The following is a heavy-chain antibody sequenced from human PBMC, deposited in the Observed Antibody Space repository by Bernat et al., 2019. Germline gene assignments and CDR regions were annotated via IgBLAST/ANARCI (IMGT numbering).Heavy chain of an antibody. CDR1: GFTFSSYS. J-gene: IGHJ3*02. CDR3: ARNYDVLSGYYNAFDI. Sequence: EVQLVESGGGLVRPGGSLRLSCAASGFTFSSYSMNWVRQAPGEGLEWVSSISSSTYIYYADAVRGHLTISRDNAKNSLYLQRSSLGDEETAVYYCARNYDVLSGYYNAFDIWGQGTMVTVSS. CDR2: ISSSTYI. D-gene: IGHD3-9*01. V-gene: IGHV3-21*01.